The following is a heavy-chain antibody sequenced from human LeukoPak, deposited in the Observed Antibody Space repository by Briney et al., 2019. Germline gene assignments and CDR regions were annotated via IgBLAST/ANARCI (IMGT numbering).Heavy chain of an antibody. J-gene: IGHJ4*02. D-gene: IGHD3-10*01. Sequence: GGSLRLSCAASGFTFSSYAMHWVRQAPGKGLEWVAVISYDGSNKYYADSVKGRSTISRDNSKNTLYLKMNSQRAEDTAVYYCARDHYYGSGSYGDYWGQGTLVTVSS. CDR3: ARDHYYGSGSYGDY. CDR1: GFTFSSYA. V-gene: IGHV3-30-3*01. CDR2: ISYDGSNK.